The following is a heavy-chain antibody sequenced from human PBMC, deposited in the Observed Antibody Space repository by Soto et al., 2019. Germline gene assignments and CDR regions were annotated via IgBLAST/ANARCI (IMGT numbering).Heavy chain of an antibody. CDR2: INHSGST. Sequence: QVQLQQWGAGLLKPSETLSLTCAVYGGSFSGYYWSWIRQPPGKGLEWIGEINHSGSTNYNPSLKSRVTISVDTSKNQFSLKLSSVTAADTAVYYCARRIAARPRGTDVWGKGTTVTVSS. J-gene: IGHJ6*04. CDR1: GGSFSGYY. D-gene: IGHD6-6*01. V-gene: IGHV4-34*01. CDR3: ARRIAARPRGTDV.